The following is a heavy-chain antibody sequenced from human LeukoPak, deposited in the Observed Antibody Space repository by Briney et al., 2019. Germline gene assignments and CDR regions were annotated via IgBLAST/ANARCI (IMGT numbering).Heavy chain of an antibody. V-gene: IGHV3-7*01. CDR2: IKQDGSDK. CDR3: ARDRTYYDSSGIYYNWFDP. CDR1: GFTFSSYW. D-gene: IGHD3-22*01. Sequence: PGGSLRLSCAASGFTFSSYWMSWVRQAPGKGLEWVANIKQDGSDKYYVDSAKGRFTISRDSAKNSLYLQMNSLRAEDTAVYYCARDRTYYDSSGIYYNWFDPWGQGTLVTVSS. J-gene: IGHJ5*02.